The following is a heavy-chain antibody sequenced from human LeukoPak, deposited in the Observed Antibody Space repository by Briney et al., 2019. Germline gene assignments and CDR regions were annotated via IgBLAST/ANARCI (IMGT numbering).Heavy chain of an antibody. CDR2: ISGSGGSS. D-gene: IGHD6-19*01. J-gene: IGHJ4*02. V-gene: IGHV3-23*01. CDR3: ATDWFRAVFASDY. Sequence: PGGSLRLSCAASGFTFSSYAMSWVRQAPGKGLEWVSAISGSGGSSYYSDSVRGRFTISRDNSKNALYLRMNSLRAEDTAVYYCATDWFRAVFASDYWGQGTLVTVSS. CDR1: GFTFSSYA.